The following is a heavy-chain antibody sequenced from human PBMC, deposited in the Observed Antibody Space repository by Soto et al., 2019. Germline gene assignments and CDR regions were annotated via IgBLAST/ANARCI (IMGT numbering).Heavy chain of an antibody. V-gene: IGHV4-31*03. J-gene: IGHJ3*02. CDR1: GGSISSGGYY. D-gene: IGHD5-18*01. CDR3: ARGAAMVTGDAFAI. Sequence: SETLSLTCTVSGGSISSGGYYWSWIRQHPGKGLEWIGYIYYSGSTYYNPSLKSRVTISVDTSKNQFSLKLSSVTAADTAVYYCARGAAMVTGDAFAIWGQGTMVTVSS. CDR2: IYYSGST.